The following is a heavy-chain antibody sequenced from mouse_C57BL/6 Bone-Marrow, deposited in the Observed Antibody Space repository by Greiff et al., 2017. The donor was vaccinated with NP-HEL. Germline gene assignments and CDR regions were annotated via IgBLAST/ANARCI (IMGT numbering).Heavy chain of an antibody. CDR3: ARSGNSSGLTY. V-gene: IGHV1-76*01. Sequence: VVESGAELVRPGASVKLSCKASGYTFTDYYINWVKQRPGQGLEWIARIYPGSGNTYYNEKFKGKATLTAEKSSSTAYMQLSSLTSEDSAVYFCARSGNSSGLTYWGQGTLVTVSA. J-gene: IGHJ3*01. CDR1: GYTFTDYY. CDR2: IYPGSGNT. D-gene: IGHD3-2*02.